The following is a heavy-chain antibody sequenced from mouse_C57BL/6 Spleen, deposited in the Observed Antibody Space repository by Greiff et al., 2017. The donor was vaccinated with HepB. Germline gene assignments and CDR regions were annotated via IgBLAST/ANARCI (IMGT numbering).Heavy chain of an antibody. J-gene: IGHJ1*03. V-gene: IGHV5-4*01. CDR1: GFTFSSYA. CDR2: ISDGGSYT. D-gene: IGHD2-1*01. CDR3: ARAYGNYVGYWYFDV. Sequence: EVQRVESGGGLVKPGGSLKLSCAASGFTFSSYAMSWVRQTPEKRLEWVATISDGGSYTYYPDNVKGRFTISRDNAKNNLYLQMSHLKSEDTAMYYCARAYGNYVGYWYFDVWGTGTTVTVSS.